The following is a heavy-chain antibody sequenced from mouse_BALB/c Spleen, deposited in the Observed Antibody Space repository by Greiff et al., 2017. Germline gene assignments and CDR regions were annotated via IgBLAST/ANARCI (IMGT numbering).Heavy chain of an antibody. Sequence: QVQLLQPGAELVRPGASVKLSCAASGYTFTSFWMHWVKQRPGQGLEWIGLIDPSDSETYYNQMFKDQATLTVDNSSSTAYMQLSSLTSEDSAVYYCAREEFITTATDYWGQGTTLTVSS. D-gene: IGHD1-2*01. CDR1: GYTFTSFW. J-gene: IGHJ2*01. V-gene: IGHV1-52*01. CDR2: IDPSDSET. CDR3: AREEFITTATDY.